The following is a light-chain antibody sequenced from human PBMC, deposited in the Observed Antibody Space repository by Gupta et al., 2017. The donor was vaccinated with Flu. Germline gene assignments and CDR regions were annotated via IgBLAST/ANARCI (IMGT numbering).Light chain of an antibody. Sequence: DIVMTQSPYSLAVSLGERATINCKSSQSVLYSFNNKNYLAWYQQKPGQPPKLLIYWASTREYGVPDRFSGSGCGTDFTLTISSRQAEDVAVYYCQQKHSSLFPFGQGTQFDIK. CDR3: QQKHSSLFP. CDR2: WAS. J-gene: IGKJ2*01. CDR1: QSVLYSFNNKNY. V-gene: IGKV4-1*01.